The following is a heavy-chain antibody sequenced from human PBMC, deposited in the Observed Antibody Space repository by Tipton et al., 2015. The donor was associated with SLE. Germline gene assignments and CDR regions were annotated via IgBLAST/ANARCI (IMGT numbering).Heavy chain of an antibody. V-gene: IGHV4-4*02. CDR3: ARDAESFQN. Sequence: GLVKPSETLSLTCAVSGGSISSSIWWSWVRQPPGKGLEWIGEIYHSGSTNYNPSLKSRVTISLDTSKKQFSLKLSSVNAADTAVYYCARDAESFQNWGQGTLVTVSS. CDR1: GGSISSSIW. J-gene: IGHJ1*01. CDR2: IYHSGST.